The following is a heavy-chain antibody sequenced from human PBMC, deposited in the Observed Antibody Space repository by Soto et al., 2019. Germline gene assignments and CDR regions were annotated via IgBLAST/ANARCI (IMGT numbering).Heavy chain of an antibody. V-gene: IGHV4-34*01. Sequence: PSETLSLIGAIYGRTFSGFYWSWIRQPPGKGLEWIWEINDSGTINYNPSLNSRVTISSDTSKTQFYLRLNSVTAADTAVYYCARETSQIVCSQYGMDVWGQGTTVTVS. D-gene: IGHD2-21*01. J-gene: IGHJ6*02. CDR3: ARETSQIVCSQYGMDV. CDR1: GRTFSGFY. CDR2: INDSGTI.